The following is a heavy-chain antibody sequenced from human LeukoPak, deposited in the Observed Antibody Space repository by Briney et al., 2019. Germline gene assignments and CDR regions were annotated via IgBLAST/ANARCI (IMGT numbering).Heavy chain of an antibody. Sequence: SSETLSLTCTVSGGSISSYHWSWIRQPPGKGLEWIGYIYSSGSTSYNPSLKSRVAISVDTSKNQFSLKLSSVTVADTAVYYCARRISGGSSDYWGQGTLVPVSS. V-gene: IGHV4-59*08. CDR3: ARRISGGSSDY. D-gene: IGHD2-15*01. CDR2: IYSSGST. J-gene: IGHJ4*02. CDR1: GGSISSYH.